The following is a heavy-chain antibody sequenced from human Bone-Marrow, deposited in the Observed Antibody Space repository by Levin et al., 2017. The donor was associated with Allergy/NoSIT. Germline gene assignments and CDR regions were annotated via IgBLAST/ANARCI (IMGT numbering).Heavy chain of an antibody. CDR2: FKPLFGTS. CDR3: VSQAYCGGDCFAFDS. V-gene: IGHV1-69*01. CDR1: GGTSKRYG. Sequence: PGESLKISCQASGGTSKRYGLHWVRQAPGQGLEWMGGFKPLFGTSYYAQKFQGRVTITEDESTGTSNLELTSLRSEDTAFYHCVSQAYCGGDCFAFDSWGQGTLVIVSS. J-gene: IGHJ4*02. D-gene: IGHD2-21*02.